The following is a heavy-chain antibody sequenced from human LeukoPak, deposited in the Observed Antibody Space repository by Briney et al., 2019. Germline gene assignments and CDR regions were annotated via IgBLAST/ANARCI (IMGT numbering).Heavy chain of an antibody. CDR3: ARQVPAAPSEYYYGMDV. J-gene: IGHJ6*02. D-gene: IGHD2-2*01. CDR2: IIPIFGTA. Sequence: SVKLSCTASGGTFSSYSISWVRQAPGQGLEWMGGIIPIFGTANYAQKFQGRVTITADESTSTAYMELSSLRSEDTAVYYCARQVPAAPSEYYYGMDVWGQGTTVTVSS. V-gene: IGHV1-69*13. CDR1: GGTFSSYS.